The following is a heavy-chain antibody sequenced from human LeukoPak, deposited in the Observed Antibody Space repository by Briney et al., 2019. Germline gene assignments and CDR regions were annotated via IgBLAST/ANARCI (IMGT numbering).Heavy chain of an antibody. V-gene: IGHV4-39*01. CDR3: ARHMFTYYYDSSASDY. CDR2: IYYSGST. J-gene: IGHJ4*02. D-gene: IGHD3-22*01. Sequence: PSETLSLTCTVSGGSISSSSYYWGWIRQPPGKGLEWIGSIYYSGSTYYNPSLKSRVTISVDTSKNQFSLKLSSVTAADTAVYYCARHMFTYYYDSSASDYWGQGTLVTVSS. CDR1: GGSISSSSYY.